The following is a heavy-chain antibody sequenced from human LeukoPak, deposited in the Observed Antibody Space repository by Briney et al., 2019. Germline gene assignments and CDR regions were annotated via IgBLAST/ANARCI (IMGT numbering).Heavy chain of an antibody. CDR1: GFTVSSNY. CDR3: ARGLGSGSYSSDY. D-gene: IGHD3-10*01. J-gene: IGHJ4*02. CDR2: IYSGGST. V-gene: IGHV3-53*01. Sequence: GGSLRLSCAASGFTVSSNYMSWVRQAPGKGLEWVSVIYSGGSTYYADSVKGRFTISRDNSKNTLYLQMNSLRAEDTAVYYCARGLGSGSYSSDYWGQGTLVTVSS.